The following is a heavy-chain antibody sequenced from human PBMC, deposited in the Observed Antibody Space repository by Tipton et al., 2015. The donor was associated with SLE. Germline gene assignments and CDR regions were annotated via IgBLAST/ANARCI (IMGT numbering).Heavy chain of an antibody. J-gene: IGHJ6*03. Sequence: QSGPEVKKPGASVKVSCKASGYTFSTYSINWVRQAPGQGLEWMGRISVYNGNTESPQKFQDRGSMTTDTDTNTAFMELRSLRPDDTAVYYCARSGRGLTIVRGHVINYYYMDVWGKGTAVTVSS. D-gene: IGHD3-10*01. CDR1: GYTFSTYS. CDR3: ARSGRGLTIVRGHVINYYYMDV. CDR2: ISVYNGNT. V-gene: IGHV1-18*01.